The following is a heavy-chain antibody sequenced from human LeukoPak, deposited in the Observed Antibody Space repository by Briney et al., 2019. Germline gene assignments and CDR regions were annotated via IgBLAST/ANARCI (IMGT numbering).Heavy chain of an antibody. Sequence: ASVKVSCKASGYTFTSYDINWVRQATGQGLEWMGWMNPNSGNTGYAQKFQGRVTMTRNTSISTAYMELSSLRSEDTAVYYCARGFLLWFGEFRAFDIWGQGTTVTVSS. V-gene: IGHV1-8*01. CDR2: MNPNSGNT. J-gene: IGHJ3*02. D-gene: IGHD3-10*01. CDR1: GYTFTSYD. CDR3: ARGFLLWFGEFRAFDI.